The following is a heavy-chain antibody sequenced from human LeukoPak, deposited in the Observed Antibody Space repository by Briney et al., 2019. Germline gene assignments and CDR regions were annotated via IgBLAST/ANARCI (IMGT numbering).Heavy chain of an antibody. J-gene: IGHJ3*02. CDR2: IYPGDSDT. V-gene: IGHV5-51*01. CDR1: GYSFTSYW. CDR3: AREAYCGGDCYLDAFDI. D-gene: IGHD2-21*02. Sequence: GESLKISCKGSGYSFTSYWIGWVCQMPGKGLEWMGIIYPGDSDTRYSPSFQGQVTISADKSISTAYLQWSSLKASDTAMYYCAREAYCGGDCYLDAFDIWGQGTMVTVSS.